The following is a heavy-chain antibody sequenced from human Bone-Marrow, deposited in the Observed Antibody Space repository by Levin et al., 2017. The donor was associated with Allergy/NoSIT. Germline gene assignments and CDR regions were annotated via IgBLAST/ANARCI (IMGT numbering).Heavy chain of an antibody. J-gene: IGHJ4*02. Sequence: SCAASGFTFSSYWMNWVRQPPGKGLVWVASINSDGRTTRYADSVKGRFSISRDNAKNTLYLQMSSLGAEGTSVDYCTRGAGDYQLLPLGFDYWGQGILITVTS. D-gene: IGHD2-2*01. CDR2: INSDGRTT. V-gene: IGHV3-74*01. CDR1: GFTFSSYW. CDR3: TRGAGDYQLLPLGFDY.